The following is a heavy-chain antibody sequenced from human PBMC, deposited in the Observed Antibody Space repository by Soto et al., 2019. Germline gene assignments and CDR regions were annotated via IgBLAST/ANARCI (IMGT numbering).Heavy chain of an antibody. V-gene: IGHV3-48*03. CDR2: ISCAGSYR. J-gene: IGHJ4*02. D-gene: IGHD7-27*01. CDR1: GFTFSSYE. CDR3: ETLGRYNGLDY. Sequence: GGSLRLSCAASGFTFSSYEMSWVRQAPGKGLEWVSYISCAGSYRYYADSVKAGFTITRHSAKNPLSLALTSMTVDDTAVYSCETLGRYNGLDYWGRGTLVTVSS.